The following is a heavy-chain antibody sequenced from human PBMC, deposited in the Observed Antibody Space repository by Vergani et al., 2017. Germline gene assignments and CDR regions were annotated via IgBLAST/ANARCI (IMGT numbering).Heavy chain of an antibody. CDR1: VFTFGYYA. CDR2: IRSKAYGQAT. D-gene: IGHD3-10*01. Sequence: EVQLVESGGDLVQPRRSLRLSCTASVFTFGYYAMAWFRQAPGQGLEWVGGIRSKAYGQATIYAASVKGRFTISRDDSKSIAYLQMNNLQTEDTAMYYCVRDQVTMLRGSDALDIWGQGTMVTVSS. CDR3: VRDQVTMLRGSDALDI. J-gene: IGHJ3*02. V-gene: IGHV3-49*03.